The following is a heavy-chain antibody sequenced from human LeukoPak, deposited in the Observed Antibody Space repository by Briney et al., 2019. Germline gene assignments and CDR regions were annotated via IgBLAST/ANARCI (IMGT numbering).Heavy chain of an antibody. J-gene: IGHJ4*02. CDR1: GYTFTSYD. CDR3: ARGPTYYYDSSGRQALGY. Sequence: GASVKVSCKASGYTFTSYDINWVRQATGQGLGWMGWMNPNSGNTGYAQKFQGRVTMTRNTSISTAYMELSSLGSEDTAVYYCARGPTYYYDSSGRQALGYWGQGTLVTVSS. D-gene: IGHD3-22*01. CDR2: MNPNSGNT. V-gene: IGHV1-8*01.